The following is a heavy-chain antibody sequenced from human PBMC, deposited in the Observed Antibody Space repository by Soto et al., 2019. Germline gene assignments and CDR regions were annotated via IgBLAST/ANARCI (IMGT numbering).Heavy chain of an antibody. D-gene: IGHD3-3*01. CDR3: ARLRFLEWSRWYYYYMDV. CDR1: GGSFSGYC. V-gene: IGHV4-34*01. CDR2: INHSGST. Sequence: SETLSLTCAVYGGSFSGYCWSWIRQPPGKGLEWIGEINHSGSTNYNPSLKSRVTISVDTSKNQFSLKLSSVTAADTAVYYCARLRFLEWSRWYYYYMDVWGKGTTVTVSS. J-gene: IGHJ6*03.